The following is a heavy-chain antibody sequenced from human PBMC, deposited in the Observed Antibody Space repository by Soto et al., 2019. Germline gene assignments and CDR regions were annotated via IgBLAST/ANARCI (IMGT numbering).Heavy chain of an antibody. J-gene: IGHJ5*02. D-gene: IGHD4-17*01. CDR1: GFSLSTGGVG. CDR2: IYWNDDI. Sequence: QITLKESGPTLVKPTQTLTLTCTFSGFSLSTGGVGVGWIRQPPGKALEWLALIYWNDDIRYSPSLRNRLTITKDTSKNQVVLTMTNMEAVDTATYYCAHRGYGDYPRDNWFDPWGQGTLVTVSS. V-gene: IGHV2-5*01. CDR3: AHRGYGDYPRDNWFDP.